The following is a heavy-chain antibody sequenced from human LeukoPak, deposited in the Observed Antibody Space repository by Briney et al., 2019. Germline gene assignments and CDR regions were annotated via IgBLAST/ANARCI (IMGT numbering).Heavy chain of an antibody. CDR3: AREDIVVVPAAMVGFDY. CDR2: ISAYNGNT. V-gene: IGHV1-18*01. D-gene: IGHD2-2*01. CDR1: GYTFTSYG. J-gene: IGHJ4*02. Sequence: ASVKVSCKASGYTFTSYGISWVRQAPGQGLEWMGWISAYNGNTNYAQKLQGRVTMTTDTSTSTAYMELRSLRSDDTAVYYCAREDIVVVPAAMVGFDYWGQGTLVTVSS.